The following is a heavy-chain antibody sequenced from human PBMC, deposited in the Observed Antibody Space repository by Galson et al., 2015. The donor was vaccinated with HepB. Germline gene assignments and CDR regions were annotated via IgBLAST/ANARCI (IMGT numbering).Heavy chain of an antibody. D-gene: IGHD2-2*01. V-gene: IGHV3-9*01. CDR3: AKDMTPAAMANYWYFDL. J-gene: IGHJ2*01. Sequence: SPRPSCAAAGFTCDDCARHWVRQARGRGLEWGSGISWNSGSIGYADSVKGRFTISRDNAKNSLYLQMNSLRAEDTALYYCAKDMTPAAMANYWYFDLWGRGTLVTVSS. CDR2: ISWNSGSI. CDR1: GFTCDDCA.